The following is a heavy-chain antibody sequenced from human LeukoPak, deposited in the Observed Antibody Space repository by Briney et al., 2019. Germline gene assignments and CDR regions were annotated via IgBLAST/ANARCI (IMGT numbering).Heavy chain of an antibody. CDR1: GFTVSSNY. Sequence: GGSLRLSCAASGFTVSSNYMSWVRQAPGKGLEWVSVIYSGGGTYYADSVKGRFTISRDNSKNTLYLQMNSLRAEDTAVYYCARVGGSYVGPLDYWGQGTLVTVSS. V-gene: IGHV3-53*05. CDR2: IYSGGGT. CDR3: ARVGGSYVGPLDY. D-gene: IGHD1-26*01. J-gene: IGHJ4*02.